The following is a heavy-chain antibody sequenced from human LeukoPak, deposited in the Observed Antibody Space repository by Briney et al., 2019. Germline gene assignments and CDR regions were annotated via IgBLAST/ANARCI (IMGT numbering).Heavy chain of an antibody. J-gene: IGHJ3*01. CDR3: ARADNWEGAKGD. D-gene: IGHD3-16*01. CDR1: GYTFTSYG. CDR2: IIPMFDTA. V-gene: IGHV1-69*06. Sequence: SVEVSCKASGYTFTSYGISWVRQAPGQGLEWMGGIIPMFDTANYAQRFQGRLTVTADKSTSTGYMELSSLTSEDTAVYYCARADNWEGAKGDWGQGTMVTVSS.